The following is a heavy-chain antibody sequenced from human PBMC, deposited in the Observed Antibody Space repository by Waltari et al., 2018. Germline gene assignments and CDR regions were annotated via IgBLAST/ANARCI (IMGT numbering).Heavy chain of an antibody. D-gene: IGHD5-12*01. Sequence: EVQLVESGGGLVKPGGSLRLSCAASGFTFSSYSMNWVRQAPGKGLEWVSSISSSSSYIYYADSVKGRFTISRDNAKNSLYLQMNSLRAEDTAVYYCARGVVKESGYDFGYWGQGTLVTVSS. V-gene: IGHV3-21*01. J-gene: IGHJ4*02. CDR1: GFTFSSYS. CDR2: ISSSSSYI. CDR3: ARGVVKESGYDFGY.